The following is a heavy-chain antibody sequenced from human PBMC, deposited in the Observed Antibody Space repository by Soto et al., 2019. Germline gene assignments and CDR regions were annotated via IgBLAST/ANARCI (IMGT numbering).Heavy chain of an antibody. Sequence: SETLSLTCTVSGGSISSYYWGWIRQPPGKGLEWIGYMYDTGSTSYNPSLKSRVTISVDTSKKQFSLKVNSVTAADTAVYYCVRQGIGNLHGLVDVWGQGTTVTVSS. V-gene: IGHV4-59*08. D-gene: IGHD1-1*01. CDR1: GGSISSYY. J-gene: IGHJ6*02. CDR3: VRQGIGNLHGLVDV. CDR2: MYDTGST.